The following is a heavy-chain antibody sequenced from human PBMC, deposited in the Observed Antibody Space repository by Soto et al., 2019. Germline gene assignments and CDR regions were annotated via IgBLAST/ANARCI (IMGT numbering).Heavy chain of an antibody. V-gene: IGHV1-18*01. CDR2: ISAYNGNT. J-gene: IGHJ4*02. CDR3: ARDLPPVAY. CDR1: GYTITSYG. Sequence: QVQLVQSGTEVKKPGASVKVSCKASGYTITSYGTRWVRQAPGQGLEWMGGISAYNGNTNYAQKLKGRVAMTTDSSKSTAYRELRSLRSDDTAVYYCARDLPPVAYWGQGPLVTVSS.